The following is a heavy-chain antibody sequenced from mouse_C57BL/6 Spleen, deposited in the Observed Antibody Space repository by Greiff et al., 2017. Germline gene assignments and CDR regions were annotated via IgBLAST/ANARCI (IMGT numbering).Heavy chain of an antibody. J-gene: IGHJ4*01. Sequence: VQLQQSGAELARPGASVKLSCKASGYTFTSYGISWVKQRTGQGLEWIGEIYPRSGNTYYNEKFKGKATLPADKSYSTAYMELRSLPSEDSAVYCGARTDYYGSRDYAMDYWGQGTSVTVSS. D-gene: IGHD1-1*01. V-gene: IGHV1-81*01. CDR1: GYTFTSYG. CDR2: IYPRSGNT. CDR3: ARTDYYGSRDYAMDY.